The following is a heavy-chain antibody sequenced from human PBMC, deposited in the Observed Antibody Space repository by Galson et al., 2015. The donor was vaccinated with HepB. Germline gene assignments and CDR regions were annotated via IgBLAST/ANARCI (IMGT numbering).Heavy chain of an antibody. D-gene: IGHD6-13*01. Sequence: SVKVSCKASGYTFTSYYMHWVRQAPGQGLEWMGIINPSGGSTSYAQKFQGRVTMTRDTSTSTVYMELSSLRSEDTAVYYCAISSLFSVAAAGTDWFDPWGQGTLVTVSS. J-gene: IGHJ5*02. CDR1: GYTFTSYY. V-gene: IGHV1-46*01. CDR2: INPSGGST. CDR3: AISSLFSVAAAGTDWFDP.